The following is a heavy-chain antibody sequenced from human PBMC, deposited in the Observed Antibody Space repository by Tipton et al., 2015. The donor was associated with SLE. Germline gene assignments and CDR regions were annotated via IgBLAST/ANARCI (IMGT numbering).Heavy chain of an antibody. V-gene: IGHV3-48*01. CDR3: ARGGNYDAFDI. CDR1: GFTFSSYS. J-gene: IGHJ3*02. CDR2: ISSSSSTI. Sequence: SLRLSCAASGFTFSSYSMNWVRQAPGKGLEWVSYISSSSSTIYYADSVKGRFTISRDNAKNSLYLQMNSLRAEDTAVYYCARGGNYDAFDIWGQGTMVTVSS. D-gene: IGHD1-26*01.